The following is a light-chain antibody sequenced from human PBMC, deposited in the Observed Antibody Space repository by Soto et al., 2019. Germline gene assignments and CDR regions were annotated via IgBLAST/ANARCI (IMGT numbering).Light chain of an antibody. CDR3: QQTAHSPLT. V-gene: IGKV3-20*01. CDR1: QSVTNNY. Sequence: EIVLKQSPGTLSLSPGERATLSCRASQSVTNNYVAWYQQKPGQAPRLLIHDASSRATGIPDRFSGGGSGTDVTLTISRLEPEDVAVYLCQQTAHSPLTFGQGTRVDIK. J-gene: IGKJ1*01. CDR2: DAS.